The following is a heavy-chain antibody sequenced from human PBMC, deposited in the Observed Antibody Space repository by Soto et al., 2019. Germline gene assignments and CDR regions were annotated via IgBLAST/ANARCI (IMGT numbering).Heavy chain of an antibody. CDR2: IYYSGLT. Sequence: QVQLQESGPGLVKPSQTLSLTCTVSGGSISRGGYYWSWIRQHPGKGLEWIGYIYYSGLTYYTPSLKSRFNRSVDTSKNQFSLKLSSVAAADTAVYYCARVGGINWCDPRGQGTLVTVSS. CDR1: GGSISRGGYY. J-gene: IGHJ5*02. V-gene: IGHV4-31*03. D-gene: IGHD1-20*01. CDR3: ARVGGINWCDP.